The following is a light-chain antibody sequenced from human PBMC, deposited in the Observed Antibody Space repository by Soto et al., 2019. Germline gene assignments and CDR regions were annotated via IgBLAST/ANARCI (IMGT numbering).Light chain of an antibody. CDR3: QQYGSSPPYT. CDR1: HSVSSTY. Sequence: EIVLTQSPGTLSLSPGERAALSCRASHSVSSTYLAWYQQKPGQAPRLLIYRASSRATGIPDRFSGSGSGTDFTLTISRLEPEDFAVDYCQQYGSSPPYTFGQGTKLEIK. CDR2: RAS. J-gene: IGKJ2*01. V-gene: IGKV3-20*01.